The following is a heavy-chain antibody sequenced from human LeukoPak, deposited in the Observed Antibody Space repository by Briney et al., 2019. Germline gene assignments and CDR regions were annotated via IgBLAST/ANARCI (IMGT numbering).Heavy chain of an antibody. V-gene: IGHV3-11*04. CDR1: GFTFSDYY. CDR2: ISSSGSTI. CDR3: ASGSSGWPDFDY. J-gene: IGHJ4*02. Sequence: GGSLRLSYAASGFTFSDYYMSWIRQAPGKGLEWVSYISSSGSTIYYADSVKGRFIISRDNAKNSLYLQMNSLRAEDTAVYYCASGSSGWPDFDYWGQGTLVTVSS. D-gene: IGHD6-19*01.